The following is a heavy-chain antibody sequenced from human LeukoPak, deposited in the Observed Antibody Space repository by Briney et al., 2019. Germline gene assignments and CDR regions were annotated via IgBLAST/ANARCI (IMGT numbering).Heavy chain of an antibody. CDR2: IDSSGAGK. Sequence: GGSLRLSCVASGFDFSIYVMTWARQAPGKGLEWVAAIDSSGAGKYYAASVKGRFTISRDNRKNTMSLQVNSLGADDTATYYCVKGGWLDYWGQGTQVTVSS. V-gene: IGHV3-23*01. D-gene: IGHD6-19*01. CDR1: GFDFSIYV. CDR3: VKGGWLDY. J-gene: IGHJ4*02.